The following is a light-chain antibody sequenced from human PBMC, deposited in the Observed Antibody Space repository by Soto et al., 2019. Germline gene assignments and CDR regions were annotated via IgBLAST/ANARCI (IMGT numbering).Light chain of an antibody. V-gene: IGKV1-33*01. CDR1: QDISNY. CDR2: DVS. CDR3: QQFDNLPLT. Sequence: DIQMTQSPSSLSASVGDRVTITCQASQDISNYLNWYQQKPGKAPKILIYDVSVLEAGVPSRFSGGGSGTHFTFSISSLQAEDAATYYCQQFDNLPLTFAGGTKVEIK. J-gene: IGKJ4*01.